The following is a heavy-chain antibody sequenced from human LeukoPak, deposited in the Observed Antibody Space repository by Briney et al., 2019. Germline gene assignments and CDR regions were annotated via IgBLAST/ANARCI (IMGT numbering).Heavy chain of an antibody. CDR2: IYNSGST. CDR1: GGSISRYY. J-gene: IGHJ4*02. D-gene: IGHD5-18*01. CDR3: ARGSTAPYGYVFDY. V-gene: IGHV4-59*01. Sequence: SETLSLTCTGSGGSISRYYGSWIRQPPGKGLEWIGDIYNSGSTNYNPSLKSRVTISVDTSKNQFSLKLSSVTAADTAVYYCARGSTAPYGYVFDYWGQGTLVTVSS.